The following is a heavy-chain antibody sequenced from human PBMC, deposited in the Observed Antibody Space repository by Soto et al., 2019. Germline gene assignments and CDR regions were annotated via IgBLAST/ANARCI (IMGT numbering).Heavy chain of an antibody. CDR3: AERKYYYDSSGYYGDAFDS. V-gene: IGHV3-23*01. CDR1: GFTFSNYA. Sequence: EVQLLESGGDLVQPGGSLRLSCAASGFTFSNYAMSWVRQAPGKGLEWVSTITGSSVSTYYADSVKGRFTVSRDNSKDTLYLQMDSLRAEDTAVYYCAERKYYYDSSGYYGDAFDSWGQGTMVTVSS. CDR2: ITGSSVST. J-gene: IGHJ3*02. D-gene: IGHD3-22*01.